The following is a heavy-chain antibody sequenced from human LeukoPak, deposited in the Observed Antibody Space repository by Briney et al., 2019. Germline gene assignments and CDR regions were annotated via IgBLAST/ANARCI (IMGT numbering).Heavy chain of an antibody. V-gene: IGHV1-3*01. Sequence: GASVKVSCKASGYTFTSYAMHWVRQAPGQRLEWMGWINAGNGNTKYSQKFQGRVTITRDTSASTAYVELSSLRSEDTAVYYCARGPEVAATTFDYWGQGTLVTVSS. CDR2: INAGNGNT. J-gene: IGHJ4*02. CDR3: ARGPEVAATTFDY. CDR1: GYTFTSYA. D-gene: IGHD2-15*01.